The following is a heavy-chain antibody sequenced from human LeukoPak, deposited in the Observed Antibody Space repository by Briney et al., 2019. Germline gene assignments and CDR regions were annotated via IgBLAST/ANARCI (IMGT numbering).Heavy chain of an antibody. J-gene: IGHJ4*02. V-gene: IGHV4-39*01. D-gene: IGHD1-14*01. CDR2: FYYSGST. Sequence: KTSETLSLTCTVSGGSISSCSYYWGWIRQPPGQGLEWIGSFYYSGSTYYNPSLKSRVTISVDTSKNQFSLKLSSVTAADTAVYYCARHAGTRGFDYWGQGTLVTVSS. CDR1: GGSISSCSYY. CDR3: ARHAGTRGFDY.